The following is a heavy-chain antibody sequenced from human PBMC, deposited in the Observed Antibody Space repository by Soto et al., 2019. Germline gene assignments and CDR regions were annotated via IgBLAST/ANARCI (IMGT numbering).Heavy chain of an antibody. CDR1: GYSFTSYY. CDR2: INPSAGGT. Sequence: ASVEVSCKASGYSFTSYYMHWVRQAPGQGLEWMGIINPSAGGTSYAQKFQARVTMTRDTSTSTIYMELSSLTSEDTAVYYCARDSTLAYWGRGTLVTGSS. V-gene: IGHV1-46*01. J-gene: IGHJ4*02. CDR3: ARDSTLAY.